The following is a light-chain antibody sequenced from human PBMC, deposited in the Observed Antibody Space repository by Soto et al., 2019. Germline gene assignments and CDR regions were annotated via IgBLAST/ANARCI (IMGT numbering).Light chain of an antibody. V-gene: IGLV2-23*01. J-gene: IGLJ1*01. Sequence: QSALTQPASVSGSPGQSITISCTGTSSDVGSYNLVSWYQQHPGKAPKLMIYEGSKRPSGVSNRFSGSKSGNTASLTISGLQAEDEADYYCCSYAGSSTYDFGPGTKLTVL. CDR1: SSDVGSYNL. CDR2: EGS. CDR3: CSYAGSSTYD.